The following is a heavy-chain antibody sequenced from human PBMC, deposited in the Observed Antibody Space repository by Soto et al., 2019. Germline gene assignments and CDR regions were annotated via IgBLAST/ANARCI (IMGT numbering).Heavy chain of an antibody. CDR3: AGGYCSSTSCEIYYYYMDV. CDR1: GFTFSDYY. J-gene: IGHJ6*03. CDR2: ISSSGSSI. V-gene: IGHV3-11*01. Sequence: QVQLVESGGGLVKPGGSLRLSCAASGFTFSDYYMSWIRQAPGKGLEWVSYISSSGSSIYYAVSVKGRFTISRDNAKNTLYLQMNSLRAEDTAVYYCAGGYCSSTSCEIYYYYMDVWGKGTTVTVSS. D-gene: IGHD2-2*01.